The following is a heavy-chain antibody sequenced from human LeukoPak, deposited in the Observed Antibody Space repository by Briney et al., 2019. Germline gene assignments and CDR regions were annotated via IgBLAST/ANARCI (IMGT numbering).Heavy chain of an antibody. CDR3: AKESFPV. J-gene: IGHJ4*02. Sequence: GGSLRLSCAASGFSFSNYGIHWVRQAPGKGLEWVTVISYDGSNKYYADSVKGRFTISRDNSKNTLYLEMNSLRAEDTAVYYCAKESFPVWGQGTLVTVSS. D-gene: IGHD2/OR15-2a*01. CDR1: GFSFSNYG. V-gene: IGHV3-30*18. CDR2: ISYDGSNK.